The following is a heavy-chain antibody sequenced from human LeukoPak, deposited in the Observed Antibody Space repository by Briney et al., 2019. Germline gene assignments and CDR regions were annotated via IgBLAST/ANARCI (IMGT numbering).Heavy chain of an antibody. CDR3: ARDSGSLPIVTYYFDS. Sequence: GGSLRLSCAASGFTFSNYAMHWVRQAPGKGLEWVSSISSSSSYMYYADSMRGRFTISRDSAQNSLYLQMNGLKAEDTAVYYCARDSGSLPIVTYYFDSWGQGTLVTVSS. V-gene: IGHV3-21*01. CDR2: ISSSSSYM. CDR1: GFTFSNYA. J-gene: IGHJ4*02. D-gene: IGHD5-18*01.